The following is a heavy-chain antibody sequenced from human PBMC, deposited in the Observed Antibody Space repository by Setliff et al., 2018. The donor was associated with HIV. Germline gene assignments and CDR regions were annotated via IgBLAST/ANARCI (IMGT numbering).Heavy chain of an antibody. CDR2: VYYTGKT. D-gene: IGHD2-15*01. J-gene: IGHJ3*02. CDR3: ARGLHANYHVVEI. Sequence: PSETLSLTCSVSGVSIVSGGFYYSWIRQHPGKGLEWLGTVYYTGKTYYNPSLQSRLTMSADTSKNQLYLKMNSVTVADTAVYFCARGLHANYHVVEIWGPGTMVTVSS. V-gene: IGHV4-31*03. CDR1: GVSIVSGGFY.